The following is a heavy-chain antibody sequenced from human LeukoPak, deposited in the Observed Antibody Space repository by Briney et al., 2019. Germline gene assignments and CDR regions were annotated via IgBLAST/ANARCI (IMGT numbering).Heavy chain of an antibody. CDR3: ARGAMYFAPYGMDV. CDR1: GGTFSSYA. CDR2: IIPILGIA. J-gene: IGHJ6*02. D-gene: IGHD3-9*01. Sequence: GSSVKVSCKASGGTFSSYAISWVRQAPGQGLEWMGRIIPILGIANYAQKFQGRVTITADKSTSTAYMELSSLRSEDTAVYYCARGAMYFAPYGMDVWGQGTTVTVSS. V-gene: IGHV1-69*04.